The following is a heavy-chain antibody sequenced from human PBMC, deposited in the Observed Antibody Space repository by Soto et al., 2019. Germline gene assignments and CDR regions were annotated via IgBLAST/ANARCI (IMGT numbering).Heavy chain of an antibody. CDR2: IKQDGSEK. CDR3: ARDRVAVAY. J-gene: IGHJ4*02. CDR1: GFTFSNHW. V-gene: IGHV3-7*01. D-gene: IGHD6-19*01. Sequence: EVQLEESGGGLVQPGGSLRLSCAASGFTFSNHWMTWVRQAPGKGLEWVANIKQDGSEKYYVDSVKGRFTISRDNAKNSRYLQMNSLRDGDTAVYYCARDRVAVAYWGQGTLVTVSS.